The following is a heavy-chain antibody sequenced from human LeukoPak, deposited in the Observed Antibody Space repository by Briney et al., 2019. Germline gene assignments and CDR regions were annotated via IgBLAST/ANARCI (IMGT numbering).Heavy chain of an antibody. CDR3: ATTLPYYCDSSGYPLGY. J-gene: IGHJ4*02. V-gene: IGHV1-8*03. Sequence: ASVKVSCKASGYTFTSYDINWVRQATGQGLEWMGWMNPNSGNTGYAQKFQGRVTITRNTSISTAYMELSGLRSEDTAVYYCATTLPYYCDSSGYPLGYWGQGTLVTVSS. CDR2: MNPNSGNT. CDR1: GYTFTSYD. D-gene: IGHD3-22*01.